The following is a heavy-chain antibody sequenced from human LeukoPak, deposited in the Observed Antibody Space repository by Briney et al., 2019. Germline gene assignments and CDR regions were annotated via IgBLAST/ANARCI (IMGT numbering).Heavy chain of an antibody. V-gene: IGHV3-66*01. Sequence: GGSLRLSCAASGFTVSSNYMSWVRQAPGKGLEWVSVIYSGGSTYYADSVKGRFTISRDNSKNTLYLQMNSLRAEDTAVYYCARDLRYFDWLLFHYYYYYGMDVWGQGTTVTVSS. CDR2: IYSGGST. CDR1: GFTVSSNY. D-gene: IGHD3-9*01. CDR3: ARDLRYFDWLLFHYYYYYGMDV. J-gene: IGHJ6*02.